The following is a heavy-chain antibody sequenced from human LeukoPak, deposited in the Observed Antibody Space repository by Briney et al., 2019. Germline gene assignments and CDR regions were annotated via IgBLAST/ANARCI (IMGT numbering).Heavy chain of an antibody. D-gene: IGHD3-22*01. J-gene: IGHJ4*02. Sequence: PGGSLRLSCAASGFTFDDYAMHWVRHAPGKGLEWVSGISWNRGSIGYADSVKGRLTITRDNAKNSLYLQMNSLRAEDTALYYCAKGNSPYYYDSSGYYPYYFDYWGQGTLVTVSS. CDR2: ISWNRGSI. V-gene: IGHV3-9*01. CDR1: GFTFDDYA. CDR3: AKGNSPYYYDSSGYYPYYFDY.